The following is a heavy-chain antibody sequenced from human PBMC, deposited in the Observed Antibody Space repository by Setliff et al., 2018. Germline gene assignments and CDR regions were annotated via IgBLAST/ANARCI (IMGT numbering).Heavy chain of an antibody. CDR1: AYTFSGYY. D-gene: IGHD3-22*01. Sequence: ASVKVSCKTSAYTFSGYYIHWVRQAPGQGLQWMGWINPNFGDTNYAQKFQGWVTMTRDTSISTAYMELSRLRSDDTAVYYCARCASSGYHDFDYWGQGTLVTVSS. CDR2: INPNFGDT. J-gene: IGHJ4*02. CDR3: ARCASSGYHDFDY. V-gene: IGHV1-2*04.